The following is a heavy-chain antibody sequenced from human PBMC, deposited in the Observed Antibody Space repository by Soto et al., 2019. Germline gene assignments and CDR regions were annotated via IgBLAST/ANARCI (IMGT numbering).Heavy chain of an antibody. D-gene: IGHD3-16*01. CDR3: ARGWGRFDP. CDR2: IGTSDDTK. V-gene: IGHV3-11*01. J-gene: IGHJ5*02. Sequence: QVQLVESGGGLVKPGGSLRLSCAASGFPFSDYYMSWLRRAAGKGLEWVSYIGTSDDTKYYADSVKGRFTISRDNAKSSLYLQMNSLRAEDTAVYYCARGWGRFDPWGQGTLVTVSS. CDR1: GFPFSDYY.